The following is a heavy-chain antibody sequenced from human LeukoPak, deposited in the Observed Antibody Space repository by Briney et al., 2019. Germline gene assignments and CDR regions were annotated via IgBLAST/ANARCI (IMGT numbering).Heavy chain of an antibody. CDR1: GFTFSSYS. D-gene: IGHD3-10*01. V-gene: IGHV3-48*01. CDR2: ISSSSSTI. CDR3: VGYGSGSYYNYYMDV. J-gene: IGHJ6*03. Sequence: PGGSLSLSCAASGFTFSSYSLNWVRQAPGKGLEWVSYISSSSSTIYYADSVKGRFTISRDNSKNTLYLQMNSLRAEDTAVYYCVGYGSGSYYNYYMDVWGKGTTVTVSS.